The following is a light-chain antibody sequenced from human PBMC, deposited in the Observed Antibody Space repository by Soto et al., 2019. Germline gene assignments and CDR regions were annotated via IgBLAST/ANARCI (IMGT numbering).Light chain of an antibody. CDR3: AAWDDSVSGGV. J-gene: IGLJ3*02. CDR1: SSNIGSNY. Sequence: QSVLTQPPSASGTPGQRITISCSGSSSNIGSNYVYWYQQLPGTAPKLLIYRNNQRPSGVPDRFSGSKSGTSASLAISGLRSEDEADYYCAAWDDSVSGGVFGGGTKLTVL. CDR2: RNN. V-gene: IGLV1-47*01.